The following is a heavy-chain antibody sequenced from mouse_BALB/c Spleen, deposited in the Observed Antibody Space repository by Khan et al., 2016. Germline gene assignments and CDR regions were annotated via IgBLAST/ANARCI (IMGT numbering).Heavy chain of an antibody. J-gene: IGHJ3*01. CDR1: GFNIKDTY. Sequence: VQLQQSGAELVKPGASVKLSCTASGFNIKDTYMHWVKQRPEQGLEWIGRIDPANGNTKYDPKFQGKATITADTSSNTAYMKLRSLTSEATAGDYCARKGDYDEGFAYWGQGTLVTVAA. D-gene: IGHD2-4*01. CDR2: IDPANGNT. CDR3: ARKGDYDEGFAY. V-gene: IGHV14-3*02.